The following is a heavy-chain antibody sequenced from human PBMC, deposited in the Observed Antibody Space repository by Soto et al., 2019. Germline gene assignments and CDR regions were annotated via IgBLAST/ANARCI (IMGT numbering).Heavy chain of an antibody. CDR1: SGSISTGDYS. D-gene: IGHD3-22*01. Sequence: SETLSLTCSVSSGSISTGDYSWTWIRQPPGKGLEWIGYIHHSGNTFHNPSLKSRVTISVDRSKNQFSLKLTSVTAADTAMYYCGAYDSKAFFDDYWGQGSLVTVSS. CDR3: GAYDSKAFFDDY. CDR2: IHHSGNT. V-gene: IGHV4-30-2*01. J-gene: IGHJ4*02.